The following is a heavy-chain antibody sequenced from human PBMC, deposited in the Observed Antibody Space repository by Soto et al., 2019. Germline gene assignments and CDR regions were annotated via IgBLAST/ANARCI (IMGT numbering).Heavy chain of an antibody. CDR3: ATGQSAHYYESSGNKPSD. Sequence: SETLSLTCAVYGGSFSGYYWSWIRQPPGKGLEWIGEINHSGSTNYNPSLKSRVTISVDTSKNQFSLKLSSVTAADTTVYYCATGQSAHYYESSGNKPSDWGQGTTVS. V-gene: IGHV4-34*01. D-gene: IGHD3-22*01. CDR2: INHSGST. J-gene: IGHJ6*02. CDR1: GGSFSGYY.